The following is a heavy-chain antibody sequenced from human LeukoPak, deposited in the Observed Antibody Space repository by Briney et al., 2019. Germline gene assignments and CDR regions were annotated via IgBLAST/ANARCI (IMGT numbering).Heavy chain of an antibody. CDR1: GGSISSYY. J-gene: IGHJ4*02. Sequence: TSETLSLTCTVSGGSISSYYWSWTRQPPGKGLEWIGYIYYSGSTNYNPSLKSRVTISVDTSKNQFSLKLSSVTAADTAVYYCARESIAARRFDYWGQGTLVTVSS. D-gene: IGHD6-6*01. CDR3: ARESIAARRFDY. V-gene: IGHV4-59*01. CDR2: IYYSGST.